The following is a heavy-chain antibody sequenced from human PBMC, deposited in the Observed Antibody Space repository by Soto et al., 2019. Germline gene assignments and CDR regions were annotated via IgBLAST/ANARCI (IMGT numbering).Heavy chain of an antibody. Sequence: SETLSLTCSVSGGSVSSGSFHWSWIRQPPGKGLQFIGSIFYNGTTNYSPSLKNRVSISIDTSQSQFFLQLISVAAADTAVYYCARIGGWYDIDFWGQGSLVTVSS. CDR2: IFYNGTT. J-gene: IGHJ4*02. D-gene: IGHD6-19*01. V-gene: IGHV4-61*01. CDR3: ARIGGWYDIDF. CDR1: GGSVSSGSFH.